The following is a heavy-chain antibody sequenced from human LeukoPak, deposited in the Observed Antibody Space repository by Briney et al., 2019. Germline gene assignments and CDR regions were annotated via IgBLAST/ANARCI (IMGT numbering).Heavy chain of an antibody. CDR3: AKQRRFREYFFDY. J-gene: IGHJ4*02. Sequence: GRSLRLSCEASGFTFRSYGMHWVRQAPGKGLEWVAVIWSDGNTKYYADSVEGRFNISRDNPKNTLFLQMDSLRVEDTAVYFCAKQRRFREYFFDYWGQGTLVTVSS. V-gene: IGHV3-33*06. CDR1: GFTFRSYG. D-gene: IGHD2/OR15-2a*01. CDR2: IWSDGNTK.